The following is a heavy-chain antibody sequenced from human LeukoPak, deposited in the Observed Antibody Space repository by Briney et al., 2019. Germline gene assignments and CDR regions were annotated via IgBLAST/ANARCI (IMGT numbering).Heavy chain of an antibody. Sequence: SETLSLTCAVYGGSFSGYYWSWIRQPPGKGLEWIGEINHSGSTNYNPSLKSRVTISVDTSKNQLSLKLSSVTAADTAVYYCARVKYYEPRDLGKKYNWFDPWGQGTLVTVSS. CDR1: GGSFSGYY. CDR3: ARVKYYEPRDLGKKYNWFDP. CDR2: INHSGST. V-gene: IGHV4-34*01. J-gene: IGHJ5*02. D-gene: IGHD3-22*01.